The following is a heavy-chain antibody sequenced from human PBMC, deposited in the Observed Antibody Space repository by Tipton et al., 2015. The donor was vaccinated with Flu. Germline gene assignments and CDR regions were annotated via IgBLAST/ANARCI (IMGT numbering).Heavy chain of an antibody. V-gene: IGHV4-4*07. CDR3: ARSSSAYDYVWGGAYYFDF. CDR1: GDSMSSYY. D-gene: IGHD3-16*01. Sequence: TLSLTCSVSGDSMSSYYWTWVRQPAGKGLECLGRIYSSGNTYYSPSFKSRLTMSIDTSKKQFSLNLSSVTAADTAVYYCARSSSAYDYVWGGAYYFDFWGQGTLVTVSS. J-gene: IGHJ4*02. CDR2: IYSSGNT.